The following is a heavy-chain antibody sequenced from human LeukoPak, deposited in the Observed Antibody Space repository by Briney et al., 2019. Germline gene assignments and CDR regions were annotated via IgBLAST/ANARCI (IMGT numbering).Heavy chain of an antibody. Sequence: GASVKVSCKASGYTFTSYGISWVRQAPGQGLEWMGGIIPIFGTANYAQKFQGRVTITADESTSTAYMELSSLRSEDTAVYYCARDFGRNGLYYFDYWGQGTLVTVSS. CDR2: IIPIFGTA. CDR3: ARDFGRNGLYYFDY. CDR1: GYTFTSYG. D-gene: IGHD3-10*01. J-gene: IGHJ4*02. V-gene: IGHV1-69*13.